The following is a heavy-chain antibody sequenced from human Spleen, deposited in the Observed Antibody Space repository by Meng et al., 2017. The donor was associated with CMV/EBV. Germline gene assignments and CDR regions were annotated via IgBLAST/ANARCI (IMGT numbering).Heavy chain of an antibody. J-gene: IGHJ2*01. V-gene: IGHV4-39*01. D-gene: IGHD2-15*01. CDR1: SGGYY. CDR2: IYYSGST. CDR3: ARHNFEIYCSYINCHWYFDL. Sequence: SGGYYWGWIRQPTGKGLEWIGNIYYSGSTYYNASLQSRVTISVDTSKNQFSLKLTSVTAADTAVYYCARHNFEIYCSYINCHWYFDLWGRGTLVTVSS.